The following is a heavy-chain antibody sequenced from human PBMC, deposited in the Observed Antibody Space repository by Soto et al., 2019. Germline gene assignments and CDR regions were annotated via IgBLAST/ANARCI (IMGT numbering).Heavy chain of an antibody. Sequence: EVQLVESGGGLVQPGRSLRLSCAASGFTFDDYAMHWVRQAPGKGMEWVSGISWKSGSIGYADSVRGRFTISRDTIKNYLYLQVNRLRAEDTALYYCAKDFWDKLWIAYYAAFDSWGQGALVTVSS. CDR1: GFTFDDYA. CDR2: ISWKSGSI. D-gene: IGHD3-3*01. CDR3: AKDFWDKLWIAYYAAFDS. V-gene: IGHV3-9*01. J-gene: IGHJ4*02.